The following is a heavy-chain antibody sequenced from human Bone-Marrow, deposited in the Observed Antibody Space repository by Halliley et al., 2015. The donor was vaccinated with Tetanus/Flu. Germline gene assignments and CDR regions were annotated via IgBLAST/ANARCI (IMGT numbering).Heavy chain of an antibody. J-gene: IGHJ3*02. D-gene: IGHD4-17*01. V-gene: IGHV4-34*01. CDR1: GGSFSGCC. CDR2: INHSGTT. Sequence: GLVKPSETLSLTCAVSGGSFSGCCWSWIRQPPGKGLEWIGEINHSGTTHYNPSLKSRVTISVDTSKNQFFLKLNSVTAADTAVYYCARDRDYGEEWWAFDIWGQGTMVTVSS. CDR3: ARDRDYGEEWWAFDI.